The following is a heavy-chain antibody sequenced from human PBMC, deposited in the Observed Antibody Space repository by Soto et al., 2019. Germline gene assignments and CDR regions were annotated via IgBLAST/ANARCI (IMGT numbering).Heavy chain of an antibody. Sequence: PGGSLRLSWVASEFNVANGHMNWVRQAPGRGLEWVSVIFGDGNTRSGDSVKGRFTISRDTSKNTVYLQMNSLRAEDTAVYYCAGDWNGDKYFDYWGQGTLVTVSS. CDR2: IFGDGNT. D-gene: IGHD4-17*01. J-gene: IGHJ4*02. CDR3: AGDWNGDKYFDY. V-gene: IGHV3-53*01. CDR1: EFNVANGH.